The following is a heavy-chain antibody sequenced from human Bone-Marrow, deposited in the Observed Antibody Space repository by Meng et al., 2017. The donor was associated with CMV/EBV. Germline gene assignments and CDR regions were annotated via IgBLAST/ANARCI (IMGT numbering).Heavy chain of an antibody. CDR2: INHSGST. J-gene: IGHJ3*02. Sequence: SETLSLTCAVYGGSFSGYYWSWIRQPPGKGLEWIGEINHSGSTNYNPSLKSRVTRSVDTSNNQLSLRLSSVTAADTAVYYCAGFLGVVIINGIDIWGQGTMVSVSS. CDR3: AGFLGVVIINGIDI. CDR1: GGSFSGYY. D-gene: IGHD3-3*01. V-gene: IGHV4-34*01.